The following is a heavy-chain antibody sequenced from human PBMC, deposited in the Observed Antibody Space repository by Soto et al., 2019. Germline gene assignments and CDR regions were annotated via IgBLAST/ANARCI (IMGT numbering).Heavy chain of an antibody. J-gene: IGHJ6*03. V-gene: IGHV3-30-3*02. CDR1: GFTFRSFA. CDR2: ISDNGSNK. Sequence: GGSLRLSCAASGFTFRSFAMHWVRQAPGKGLECVSVISDNGSNKYYRDYVKGRFTISRDNSKNTLYLQMNSLRSEDTAVYYCAKTSLGHYMDVWGKGTTVTVSS. D-gene: IGHD7-27*01. CDR3: AKTSLGHYMDV.